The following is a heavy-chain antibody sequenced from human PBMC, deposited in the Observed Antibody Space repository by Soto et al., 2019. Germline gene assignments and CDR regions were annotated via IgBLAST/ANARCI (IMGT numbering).Heavy chain of an antibody. D-gene: IGHD5-12*01. J-gene: IGHJ4*02. V-gene: IGHV1-2*04. CDR1: GYTFTGYY. CDR3: ARDSASGYDYHSYAY. Sequence: QVQLVQSGAEVKKPGASVKVSCKTSGYTFTGYYIHWVRQAPGQGLEWMGWISPDSGGTNYAQRFQGWVTMTRDTSTRTAYMEVRSDDTAVYYCARDSASGYDYHSYAYWGQGTLVTVSS. CDR2: ISPDSGGT.